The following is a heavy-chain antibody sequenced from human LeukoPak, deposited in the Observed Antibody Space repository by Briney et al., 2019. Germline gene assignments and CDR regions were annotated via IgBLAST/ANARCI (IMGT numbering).Heavy chain of an antibody. J-gene: IGHJ4*02. Sequence: GGSLRLSCAASGFSFSDYAMNWVRLAPGKGLEWVSGTSGSGGSTYYSDSVKGRFTISRDNSKNTLYLQMSSLRAEDTAVYYCAESRGIQLWLILDYWGQGTLVTVSS. CDR1: GFSFSDYA. V-gene: IGHV3-23*01. CDR2: TSGSGGST. D-gene: IGHD5-18*01. CDR3: AESRGIQLWLILDY.